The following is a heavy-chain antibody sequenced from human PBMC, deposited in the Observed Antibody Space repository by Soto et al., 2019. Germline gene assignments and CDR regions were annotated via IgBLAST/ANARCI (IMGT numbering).Heavy chain of an antibody. CDR1: GYTVISYY. J-gene: IGHJ4*02. CDR3: ARASGDYPEF. CDR2: ISPNGGST. V-gene: IGHV1-46*01. Sequence: GASVNVTCKASGYTVISYYLHWVRLAPGQGLEWMGTISPNGGSTTYAQKFQGRLTMSRDTSTGTVYMELSSLRPDDTAEYYCARASGDYPEFWGKGTLVTVSS. D-gene: IGHD4-17*01.